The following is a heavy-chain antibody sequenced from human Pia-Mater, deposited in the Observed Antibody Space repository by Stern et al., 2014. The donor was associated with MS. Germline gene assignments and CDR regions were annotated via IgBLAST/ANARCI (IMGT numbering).Heavy chain of an antibody. V-gene: IGHV3-33*01. Sequence: QVQLVESGGGVVQPGRSLRLSCAASGFTFSIYGMHWVRQTPGKGLEWVAVIWYDGSNKYYADSVKGRFTISRDNSENTLYLQMNSLRAEDTAVYYCARGDSSSPLEYWGQGTLVTVSS. CDR3: ARGDSSSPLEY. CDR2: IWYDGSNK. CDR1: GFTFSIYG. J-gene: IGHJ4*02. D-gene: IGHD6-6*01.